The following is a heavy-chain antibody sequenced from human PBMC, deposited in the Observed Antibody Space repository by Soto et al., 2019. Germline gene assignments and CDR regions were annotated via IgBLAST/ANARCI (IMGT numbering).Heavy chain of an antibody. CDR1: GFTFSSYS. J-gene: IGHJ6*02. CDR3: ARGGVGYGDYVTYYYYGMDV. Sequence: EVQLVESGGGLVQPGGSLRLSCAASGFTFSSYSMNWFRQAPGKGLEWVSYISSSSSTIYYADSVKGRFTISRDNAKNSLYLQMNSLRDEDTAVYYCARGGVGYGDYVTYYYYGMDVCGQGTTVTVSS. D-gene: IGHD4-17*01. CDR2: ISSSSSTI. V-gene: IGHV3-48*02.